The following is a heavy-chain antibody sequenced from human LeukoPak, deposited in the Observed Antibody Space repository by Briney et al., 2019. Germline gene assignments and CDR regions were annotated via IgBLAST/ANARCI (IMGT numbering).Heavy chain of an antibody. CDR1: GGSISRRYYY. CDR3: ARATFHDYGDYYFDY. D-gene: IGHD4-17*01. V-gene: IGHV4-30-4*01. Sequence: NPSQTLSPTSTLSGGSISRRYYYWSWIPHPPGNGLEWFGYIFYNRSTYYDPSLKSRVTISVDTSKNQFSLKLSSVTAADTAVYYCARATFHDYGDYYFDYWGQGTLVTVSS. J-gene: IGHJ4*02. CDR2: IFYNRST.